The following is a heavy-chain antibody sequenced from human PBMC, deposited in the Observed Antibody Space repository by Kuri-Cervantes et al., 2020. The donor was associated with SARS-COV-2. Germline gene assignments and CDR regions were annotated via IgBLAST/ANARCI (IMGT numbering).Heavy chain of an antibody. CDR2: INYSGST. CDR3: ARDFNGFDY. CDR1: GYSISSDYY. Sequence: SEILSPTCAVSGYSISSDYYWSWIRQHPGKGLEWIGYINYSGSTYYNPSLKSRVTISVDTSKNQFSLTLSSVTAADTAVYYCARDFNGFDYWGQGTLVTVSS. D-gene: IGHD2-8*01. V-gene: IGHV4-30-4*08. J-gene: IGHJ4*02.